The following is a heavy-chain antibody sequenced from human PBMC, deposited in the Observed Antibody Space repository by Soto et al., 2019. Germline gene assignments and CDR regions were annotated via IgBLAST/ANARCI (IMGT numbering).Heavy chain of an antibody. CDR3: ARDQLEGNWFAP. Sequence: QLQLQESGSGLVKPSQTLSLTCAVSGGSISSGGYSWNWIRQPPGKGLEWIGYIYHSGSTYYNPSLKSRVTISVDKSKNQFSLKLTSVTAADTAVYYCARDQLEGNWFAPWCQGTLVTVSS. D-gene: IGHD1-1*01. V-gene: IGHV4-30-2*01. J-gene: IGHJ5*02. CDR2: IYHSGST. CDR1: GGSISSGGYS.